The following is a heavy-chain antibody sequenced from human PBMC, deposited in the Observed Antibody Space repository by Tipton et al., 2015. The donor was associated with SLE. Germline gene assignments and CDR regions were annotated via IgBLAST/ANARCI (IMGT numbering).Heavy chain of an antibody. CDR1: GGSIRSSNW. CDR2: IQHSGYT. CDR3: ARDRFHGWFDP. J-gene: IGHJ5*02. Sequence: TLSLTCTVSGGSIRSSNWWSCVRQPPGKGLEGIGEIQHSGYTNSNPSLKSRVTMSVDTSENQFSLTLNSVTAADTAVYYCARDRFHGWFDPWGQGTLVTVSS. V-gene: IGHV4-4*02.